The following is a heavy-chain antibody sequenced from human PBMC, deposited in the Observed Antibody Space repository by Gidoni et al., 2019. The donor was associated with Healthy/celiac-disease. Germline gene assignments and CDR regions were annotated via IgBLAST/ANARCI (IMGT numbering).Heavy chain of an antibody. D-gene: IGHD3-22*01. CDR3: ASQGYLSSSSGQRPAYYFDY. CDR1: GFTVSSNY. CDR2: IYSGGST. Sequence: EVQLVESGGGLVQPGGSLRLSCAASGFTVSSNYMSWVRQAPGKGLEWVLVIYSGGSTYYADSVKGRFTIPRDNSKNTLYLQMNSLRAEDKAVYYCASQGYLSSSSGQRPAYYFDYWGQGTLVTVSS. V-gene: IGHV3-66*01. J-gene: IGHJ4*02.